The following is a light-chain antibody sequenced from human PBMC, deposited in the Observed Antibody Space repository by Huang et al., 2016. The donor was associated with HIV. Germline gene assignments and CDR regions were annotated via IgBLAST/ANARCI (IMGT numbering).Light chain of an antibody. CDR2: GAS. Sequence: EIDLTQTPATLSVSPGESATLSCRASQSVSSNLAWYQQKPGQAPRVRIYGASTRATGIPARFSGSGSGTDFTLTISSLQSEDFAVYYCQQYKKWPPQYTFGQGTKLEIK. J-gene: IGKJ2*01. CDR1: QSVSSN. CDR3: QQYKKWPPQYT. V-gene: IGKV3-15*01.